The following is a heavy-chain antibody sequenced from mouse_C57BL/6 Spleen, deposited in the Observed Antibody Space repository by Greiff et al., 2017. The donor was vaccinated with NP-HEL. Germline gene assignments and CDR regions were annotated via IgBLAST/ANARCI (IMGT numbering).Heavy chain of an antibody. CDR2: INPNYGTT. CDR1: GYSFTDYN. CDR3: TRLCDYDGYYAMDY. Sequence: VQLKESGPELVKPGASVKISCKASGYSFTDYNMNWVKQSNGKSLEWIGVINPNYGTTSYNQKFKGKATLTVDQSSSTAYMQLNSLTSEDSAVYYCTRLCDYDGYYAMDYWGQGTSVTVSS. J-gene: IGHJ4*01. D-gene: IGHD2-4*01. V-gene: IGHV1-39*01.